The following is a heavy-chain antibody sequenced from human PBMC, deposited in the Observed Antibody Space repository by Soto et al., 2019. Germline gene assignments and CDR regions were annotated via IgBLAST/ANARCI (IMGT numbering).Heavy chain of an antibody. J-gene: IGHJ3*02. CDR3: AGGGVSLRDIVVVVAASAFDI. D-gene: IGHD2-15*01. CDR2: IIPILGIA. CDR1: GGTFSSYT. Sequence: SVKVSCKASGGTFSSYTISWVRQAPGQGLEWMGRIIPILGIANYAQKFQGRVTITADKSTSTAYMELSSLRSEDTAVYYCAGGGVSLRDIVVVVAASAFDIWGQGTMVTVSS. V-gene: IGHV1-69*02.